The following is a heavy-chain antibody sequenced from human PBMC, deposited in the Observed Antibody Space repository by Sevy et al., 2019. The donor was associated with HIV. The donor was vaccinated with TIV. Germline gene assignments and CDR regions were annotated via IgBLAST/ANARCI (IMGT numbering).Heavy chain of an antibody. CDR1: GKTLSQLS. Sequence: ASVKVSCKVSGKTLSQLSMHWVRQAPGKGLEWLGTFDPEDGDTRYAQKLQGRVTMTEDTSTDTAYMELRSLRSEDTALYYCATTKVYYESSGSPFDYWGQGTLVTVSS. D-gene: IGHD3-22*01. J-gene: IGHJ4*02. CDR3: ATTKVYYESSGSPFDY. CDR2: FDPEDGDT. V-gene: IGHV1-24*01.